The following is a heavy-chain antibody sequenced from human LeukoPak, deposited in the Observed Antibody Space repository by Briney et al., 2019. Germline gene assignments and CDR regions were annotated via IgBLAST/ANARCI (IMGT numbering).Heavy chain of an antibody. D-gene: IGHD3-10*01. CDR3: ARLGGSGSYYNEVYYYYGMDV. J-gene: IGHJ6*02. CDR2: IYPGDSDT. Sequence: GESLKTSCKGSGYSFTSYWIGWVRQMPGKGLEWMGIIYPGDSDTRYSPSFQGQVTISADKSISTAYLQWSSLKASDTAMYYCARLGGSGSYYNEVYYYYGMDVWGQGTTVTVSS. CDR1: GYSFTSYW. V-gene: IGHV5-51*01.